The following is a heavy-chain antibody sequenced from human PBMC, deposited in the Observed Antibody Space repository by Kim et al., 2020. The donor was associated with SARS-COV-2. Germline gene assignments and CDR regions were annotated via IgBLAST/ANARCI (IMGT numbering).Heavy chain of an antibody. V-gene: IGHV5-10-1*04. J-gene: IGHJ4*02. CDR3: ARMYWTLFDY. Sequence: CTNYSPSFQGQVTISADKSISTAYLQWSSLKASDTAMYYCARMYWTLFDYWGQGTLVTVSS. CDR2: CT. D-gene: IGHD2-8*02.